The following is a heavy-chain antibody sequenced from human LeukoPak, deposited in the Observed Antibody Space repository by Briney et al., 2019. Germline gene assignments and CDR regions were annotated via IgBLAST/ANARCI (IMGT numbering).Heavy chain of an antibody. Sequence: SETLSLTCPVYGGSFSGYYWSWIRQPPGKGLEWIGEINHSGSTNYNPSLKSRVTISVDTSKNQFSLKLSSVTAADTAVYYCARGVFGRYSSGWYGRVGFDYWGQGTLVTVSS. V-gene: IGHV4-34*01. CDR2: INHSGST. CDR3: ARGVFGRYSSGWYGRVGFDY. CDR1: GGSFSGYY. D-gene: IGHD6-19*01. J-gene: IGHJ4*02.